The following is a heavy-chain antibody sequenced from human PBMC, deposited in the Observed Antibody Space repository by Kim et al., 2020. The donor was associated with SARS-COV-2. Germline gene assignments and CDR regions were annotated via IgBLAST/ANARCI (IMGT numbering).Heavy chain of an antibody. V-gene: IGHV4-4*02. CDR3: ARDLTGSSSW. CDR2: ST. J-gene: IGHJ4*02. D-gene: IGHD6-13*01. Sequence: STTDNPSLKSRVPISVDKSKNQFSLKLSSVTAADTAVYYCARDLTGSSSWWGQGTLVTVSS.